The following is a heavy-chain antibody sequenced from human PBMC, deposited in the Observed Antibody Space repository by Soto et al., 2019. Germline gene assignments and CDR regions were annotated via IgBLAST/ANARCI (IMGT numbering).Heavy chain of an antibody. J-gene: IGHJ3*02. V-gene: IGHV3-21*01. CDR3: ARGALCSSSNCFGSGAFDI. D-gene: IGHD2-2*01. CDR1: GFTFNKYY. CDR2: LSSSGTYI. Sequence: GGSLRLSCAASGFTFNKYYMNWVRQAPGRGLEWVSSLSSSGTYIYYADSLKGRFTISRDNAKNSLYLQMNSLRAEGTALYYCARGALCSSSNCFGSGAFDIWGQGTMVTVSS.